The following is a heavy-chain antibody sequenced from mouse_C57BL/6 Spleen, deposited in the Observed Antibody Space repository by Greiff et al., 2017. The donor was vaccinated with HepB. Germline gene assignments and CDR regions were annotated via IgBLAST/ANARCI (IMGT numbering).Heavy chain of an antibody. CDR2: INPNNGGT. Sequence: EVMLVESGPELVKPGASVKMSCKASGYTFTDYNMHWVKQSHGKSLEWIGYINPNNGGTSYNQKFKGKATLTVNKSSSTAYMELRSLTSEDSAVYYCARGDYDYLYYAMDYWGQGTSVTVSS. J-gene: IGHJ4*01. D-gene: IGHD2-4*01. CDR3: ARGDYDYLYYAMDY. V-gene: IGHV1-22*01. CDR1: GYTFTDYN.